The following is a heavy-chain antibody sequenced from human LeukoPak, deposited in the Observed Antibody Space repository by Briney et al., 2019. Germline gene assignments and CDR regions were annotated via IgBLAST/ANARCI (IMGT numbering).Heavy chain of an antibody. CDR3: ARHDPTVTTYYFDY. V-gene: IGHV4-34*01. CDR1: GGSFSGYY. Sequence: PSETLSLTCAVYGGSFSGYYWSWIRQPPGKGLEWIGEINHSGSTNYNPSLKSRVTISVDTSKNQFSLKLSSVTAADTAVYYCARHDPTVTTYYFDYWGQGTLVTVSS. D-gene: IGHD4-17*01. J-gene: IGHJ4*02. CDR2: INHSGST.